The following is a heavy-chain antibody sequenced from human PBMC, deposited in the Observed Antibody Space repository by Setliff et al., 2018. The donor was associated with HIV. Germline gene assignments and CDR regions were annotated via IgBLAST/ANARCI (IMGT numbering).Heavy chain of an antibody. CDR3: AGRPYYFDY. J-gene: IGHJ4*02. Sequence: SETLSLTCNVSGGSISSSSYYWGWIRQPPGKGLEWIGSFHSSGSTSYNPSLRSRVTVSVDTSKNQFSLKVTSVTAADTGVYYCAGRPYYFDYWGQGTLVTVSS. D-gene: IGHD1-26*01. V-gene: IGHV4-39*01. CDR2: FHSSGST. CDR1: GGSISSSSYY.